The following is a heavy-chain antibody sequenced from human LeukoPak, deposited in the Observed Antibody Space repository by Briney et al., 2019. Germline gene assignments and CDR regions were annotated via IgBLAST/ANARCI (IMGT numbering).Heavy chain of an antibody. Sequence: GGSLRLSCAGSGFPFSSHGMNWVRQAPGKGLEWVSGISPGGGPTYYADSVKGRFTISRDDSKNTLYLQMNSLKTGDTAVYYCTTDWGVVVTAPNYDLTGGDYWGQRTLVSVSS. V-gene: IGHV3-23*01. CDR1: GFPFSSHG. CDR2: ISPGGGPT. CDR3: TTDWGVVVTAPNYDLTGGDY. J-gene: IGHJ4*02. D-gene: IGHD2-21*02.